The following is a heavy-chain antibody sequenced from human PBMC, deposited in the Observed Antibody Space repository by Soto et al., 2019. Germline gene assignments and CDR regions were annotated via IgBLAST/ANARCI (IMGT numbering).Heavy chain of an antibody. D-gene: IGHD2-15*01. J-gene: IGHJ5*02. V-gene: IGHV3-23*01. Sequence: GGSLILSCAASGFTFSSYAMSWVRQAPGKGLEWVSAISGSGGSTYYADSVKGRFTISRDNSKNTLYLQMNSLRAEDTAVYYCAKDAAVVVVAATLNWFDPWGQGTLVTVSS. CDR1: GFTFSSYA. CDR2: ISGSGGST. CDR3: AKDAAVVVVAATLNWFDP.